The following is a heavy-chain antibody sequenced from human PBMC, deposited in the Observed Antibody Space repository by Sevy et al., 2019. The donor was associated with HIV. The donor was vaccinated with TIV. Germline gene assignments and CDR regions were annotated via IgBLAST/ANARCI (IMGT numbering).Heavy chain of an antibody. CDR1: GYSFTTYW. D-gene: IGHD2-2*02. Sequence: GESLKISCTGSGYSFTTYWIGWVRQMPGKGLEWMGIIYPDDSDTRYSPSFEGQVTISADNSISTAFLQWSSLKASDTGMYYCARDGWSRCTGASCYTGFDYWGQGTLVTVSS. CDR2: IYPDDSDT. J-gene: IGHJ4*02. V-gene: IGHV5-51*01. CDR3: ARDGWSRCTGASCYTGFDY.